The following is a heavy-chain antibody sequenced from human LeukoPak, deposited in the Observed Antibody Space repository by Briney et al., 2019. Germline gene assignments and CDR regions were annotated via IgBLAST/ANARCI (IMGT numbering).Heavy chain of an antibody. CDR2: IYHSGST. J-gene: IGHJ5*02. D-gene: IGHD3-10*01. CDR3: ARETAWFGELLYNWFDP. CDR1: GYSISSGYY. V-gene: IGHV4-38-2*02. Sequence: PSETLSLTCTVSGYSISSGYYWGWIRQPPGKGLEWIGSIYHSGSTYYNPSLKSRVAISVDTSKNQFSLKLSSVTAADTAVYYCARETAWFGELLYNWFDPWGQGTLVTVSS.